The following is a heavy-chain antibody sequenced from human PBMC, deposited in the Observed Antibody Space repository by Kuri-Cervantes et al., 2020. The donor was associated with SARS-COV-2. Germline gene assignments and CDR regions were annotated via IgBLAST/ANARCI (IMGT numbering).Heavy chain of an antibody. J-gene: IGHJ6*03. CDR2: IYYGGST. V-gene: IGHV4-59*08. CDR1: GGSISSYY. D-gene: IGHD1-26*01. CDR3: ARNQVGGYYYYYMDV. Sequence: SETLSLTCTVSGGSISSYYWSWIRQPPGKGLEWIGYIYYGGSTYYNPSLKSRVTISVDTSKNQFSLKLSSVTAADTAVNYCARNQVGGYYYYYMDVWGKGTTVTVSS.